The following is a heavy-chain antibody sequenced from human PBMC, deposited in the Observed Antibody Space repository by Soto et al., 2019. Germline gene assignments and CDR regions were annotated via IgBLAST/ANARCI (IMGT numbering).Heavy chain of an antibody. CDR2: ISYDGSNK. CDR1: GFTFSSYA. V-gene: IGHV3-30-3*01. D-gene: IGHD4-4*01. J-gene: IGHJ4*02. CDR3: ARDRTTGLTFDY. Sequence: HVQLVESGGGVVQPGRSLRLSCAASGFTFSSYAMHWVRQAPGKGLEWVAVISYDGSNKYYADSVKGRFTISRDNSKNTLYLQMNSLRAEDTAVYYCARDRTTGLTFDYWGQGTLVTVSS.